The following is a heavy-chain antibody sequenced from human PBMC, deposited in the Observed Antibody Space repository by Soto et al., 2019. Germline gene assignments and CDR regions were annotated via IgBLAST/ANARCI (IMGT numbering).Heavy chain of an antibody. CDR3: ARDPEPDCGGDCYSGYYGMDV. CDR1: GGSISSGGYY. CDR2: IYYSGST. J-gene: IGHJ6*02. V-gene: IGHV4-31*03. Sequence: SETLSLTCTVSGGSISSGGYYWSWIRQHPGKGLEWIGYIYYSGSTCYNPSLKSRVTISVDTSKNQFSLKLSSVTAADTAVYYCARDPEPDCGGDCYSGYYGMDVWGQGTTVTVS. D-gene: IGHD2-21*02.